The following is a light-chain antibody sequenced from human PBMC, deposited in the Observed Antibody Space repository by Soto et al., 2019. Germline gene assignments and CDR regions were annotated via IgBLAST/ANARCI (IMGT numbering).Light chain of an antibody. CDR2: SDD. V-gene: IGLV1-44*01. CDR3: AAWDHSLNGYV. CDR1: SSNIGSNT. J-gene: IGLJ1*01. Sequence: QLVLTQPPSASGTPGQRVTISCSGSSSNIGSNTVNWYQQLPGTAPKLLIYSDDDRPSGVPDRFSGSKSGTSASLAISGLQSEDEADYYCAAWDHSLNGYVFGTGTKLTVL.